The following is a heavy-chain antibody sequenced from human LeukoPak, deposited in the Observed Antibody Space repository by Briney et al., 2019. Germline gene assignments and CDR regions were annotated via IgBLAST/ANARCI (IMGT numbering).Heavy chain of an antibody. V-gene: IGHV5-10-1*01. J-gene: IGHJ5*02. CDR1: EYNFTNYW. Sequence: GESLKISCKGSEYNFTNYWINWVRQMPGKGREWMGNIDPSDSHTNYSPSFQGHVTISADKSISTAYLQWSSLKASDTAIYFCARQSITVVRGVISWFAPWGQGTLVTVSS. D-gene: IGHD3-10*01. CDR3: ARQSITVVRGVISWFAP. CDR2: IDPSDSHT.